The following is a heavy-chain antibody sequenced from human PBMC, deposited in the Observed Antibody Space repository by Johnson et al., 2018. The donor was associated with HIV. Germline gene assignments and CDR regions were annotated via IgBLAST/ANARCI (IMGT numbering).Heavy chain of an antibody. J-gene: IGHJ3*02. CDR3: ARLGLTDAFDI. V-gene: IGHV3-66*01. CDR1: AFTVRCNY. D-gene: IGHD2-8*01. Sequence: VQLVESGGGLVQPGGSLRLCCAAAAFTVRCNYVSWVRRAPGSEREWVSVISSGGSPYYADSVKGRFTISRDNSKNTLYLQMNSLRAEDTAVYYCARLGLTDAFDIWGQGTMVTVSS. CDR2: ISSGGSP.